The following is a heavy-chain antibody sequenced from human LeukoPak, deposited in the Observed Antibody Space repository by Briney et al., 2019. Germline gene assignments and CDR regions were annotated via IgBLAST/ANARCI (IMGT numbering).Heavy chain of an antibody. Sequence: GGSLRLSCAASGSTFSSYGMHWVRQAPGKGLEWVAFIRYDGSNKYYADSVEGRFTISRDNSKNTLYLQMNSLRAEDTAVYYCAKAARGAVAGYYWGQGTLVTVSS. J-gene: IGHJ4*02. V-gene: IGHV3-30*02. D-gene: IGHD6-19*01. CDR2: IRYDGSNK. CDR3: AKAARGAVAGYY. CDR1: GSTFSSYG.